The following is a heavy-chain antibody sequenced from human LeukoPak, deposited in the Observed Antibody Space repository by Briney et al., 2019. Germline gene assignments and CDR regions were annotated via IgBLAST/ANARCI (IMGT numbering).Heavy chain of an antibody. J-gene: IGHJ4*02. CDR1: GGSISSGDYY. CDR3: ARVYGSSWLYYFDY. D-gene: IGHD6-13*01. Sequence: SETLSLTCTVSGGSISSGDYYWSWIRQPPGKGLEWIGYIYYSGSTKYNPSLKSRVTISVDTSKNQFSLKLSSVTAADTAVYYCARVYGSSWLYYFDYWGQGTLVTVSS. CDR2: IYYSGST. V-gene: IGHV4-30-4*01.